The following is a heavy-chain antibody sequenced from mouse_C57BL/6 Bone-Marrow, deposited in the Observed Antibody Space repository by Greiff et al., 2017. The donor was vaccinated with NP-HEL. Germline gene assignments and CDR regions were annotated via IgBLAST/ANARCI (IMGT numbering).Heavy chain of an antibody. Sequence: QVQLQQPGAELVKPGASVKMSCKASGYTFTSYWITWVKQRPGQGLEWIGDIYPGSGGTNYNEKFKSKATLTVDTSSSTAYMQLSSLTSEDSAVDYCSRGREYDEKDYFDYWGQGTTLTVSS. CDR1: GYTFTSYW. CDR2: IYPGSGGT. V-gene: IGHV1-55*01. CDR3: SRGREYDEKDYFDY. J-gene: IGHJ2*01. D-gene: IGHD2-14*01.